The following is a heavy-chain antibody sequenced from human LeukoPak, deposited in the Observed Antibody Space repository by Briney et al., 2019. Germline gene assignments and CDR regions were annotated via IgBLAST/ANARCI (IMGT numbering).Heavy chain of an antibody. CDR3: ARDTSTGYFDY. J-gene: IGHJ4*02. Sequence: EWIGYISYTGSTYYNPSLKSRVTISVDTSKNQFSLKLSSVTAADTAVYYCARDTSTGYFDYWGQGTLVTVSS. CDR2: ISYTGST. V-gene: IGHV4-31*02.